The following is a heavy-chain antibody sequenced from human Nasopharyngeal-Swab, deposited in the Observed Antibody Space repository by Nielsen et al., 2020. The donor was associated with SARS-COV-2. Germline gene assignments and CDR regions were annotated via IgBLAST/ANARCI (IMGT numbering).Heavy chain of an antibody. CDR1: GFTFSSYS. V-gene: IGHV3-21*01. CDR2: ISSSSSYI. Sequence: GESLKISCAASGFTFSSYSMNWVRQAPGKGLEWVSSISSSSSYIYYADSVKGRFTISRDNAKNSLYLQMNSLRAEDTAVYYCARDQGARWLQNANPYFDYWGQGTLVTVSS. CDR3: ARDQGARWLQNANPYFDY. D-gene: IGHD5-24*01. J-gene: IGHJ4*02.